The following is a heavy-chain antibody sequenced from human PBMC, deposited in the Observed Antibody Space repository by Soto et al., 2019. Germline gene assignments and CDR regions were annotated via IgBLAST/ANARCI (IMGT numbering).Heavy chain of an antibody. Sequence: GGSLRLSCAASGFTFSSYAMSWVRQAPGKGLEWVSAISGSGGSTYYADSVKGRFTISRDNSKNTLYLQMNSLRAEDTAVYYCAKGFYCSGGSCYVPRYYFDYWGQGTLVTVSS. CDR2: ISGSGGST. D-gene: IGHD2-15*01. J-gene: IGHJ4*02. CDR1: GFTFSSYA. CDR3: AKGFYCSGGSCYVPRYYFDY. V-gene: IGHV3-23*01.